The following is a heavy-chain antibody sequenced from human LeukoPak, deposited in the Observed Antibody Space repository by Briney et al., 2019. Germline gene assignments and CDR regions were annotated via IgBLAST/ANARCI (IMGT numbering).Heavy chain of an antibody. D-gene: IGHD1-26*01. CDR3: ARGKWELPNWFDP. V-gene: IGHV4-34*01. CDR1: GGSFSGYY. J-gene: IGHJ5*02. Sequence: PSETLSLTCAVYGGSFSGYYWSWIRQPPGKGLEWIGEINHSGSTNYNPSLKSRVTISVDTSKNQFSLKLSSVTAADTAVYYCARGKWELPNWFDPWGQGTLVTVSS. CDR2: INHSGST.